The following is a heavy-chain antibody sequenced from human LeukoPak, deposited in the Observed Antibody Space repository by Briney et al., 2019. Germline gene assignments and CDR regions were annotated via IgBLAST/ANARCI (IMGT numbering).Heavy chain of an antibody. CDR1: GVSIISSSYY. V-gene: IGHV4-39*01. Sequence: SETLSLTCTVSGVSIISSSYYWGWIRQPPGKGLDWIGNIYYSGSVYYNPSLKSRVTLSVDTSKNQFSLKLTSVTAADTAVYYCARAPLLPGWEHLTDYFDYWGQGTLVTVSS. D-gene: IGHD1-26*01. CDR3: ARAPLLPGWEHLTDYFDY. J-gene: IGHJ4*02. CDR2: IYYSGSV.